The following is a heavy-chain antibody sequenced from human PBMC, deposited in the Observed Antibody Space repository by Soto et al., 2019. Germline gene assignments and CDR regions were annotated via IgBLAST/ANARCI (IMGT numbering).Heavy chain of an antibody. CDR3: ARGRYGDY. J-gene: IGHJ4*02. CDR1: GYAFTTYG. CDR2: ISAHNGNT. Sequence: QVHLVQSGAEVKKPGASVKVSCKGSGYAFTTYGITWVRQAPGQGLEWMGWISAHNGNTNYAQKLQGRVTVTRDTSTSTAFMELRSLRSDDTAVYYCARGRYGDYWGQGALVTVSS. V-gene: IGHV1-18*01. D-gene: IGHD1-1*01.